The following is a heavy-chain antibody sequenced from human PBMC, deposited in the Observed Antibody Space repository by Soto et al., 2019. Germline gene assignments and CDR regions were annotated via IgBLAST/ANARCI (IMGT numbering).Heavy chain of an antibody. J-gene: IGHJ6*04. CDR3: AKNIVVVPAAMMHYYYGMDV. D-gene: IGHD2-2*01. CDR1: GFTFSSYA. CDR2: ISGSGGST. V-gene: IGHV3-23*01. Sequence: GGSLRLSCAASGFTFSSYAMSWVRQAPGKGLEWVSAISGSGGSTYYADSVKGRFTISRDNSKNTLYLQMNSLRAEDTAVYYCAKNIVVVPAAMMHYYYGMDVWGKGSTVTVSS.